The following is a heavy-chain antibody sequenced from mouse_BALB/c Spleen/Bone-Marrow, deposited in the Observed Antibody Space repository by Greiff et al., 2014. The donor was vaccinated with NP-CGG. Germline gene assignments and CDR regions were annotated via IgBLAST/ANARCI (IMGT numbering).Heavy chain of an antibody. D-gene: IGHD1-1*01. CDR3: ARNYGSSLDY. CDR2: IDPANGNT. Sequence: VQLQQSGAEIVEPGASVKSSCTTFGFNIEDSYIYWMKQRPEQGLEWIGRIDPANGNTKYDPKFQGKATITVDTSSATAYLQLSSLTSEDTAVYYCARNYGSSLDYWGQGTTLTVSS. V-gene: IGHV14-3*02. J-gene: IGHJ2*01. CDR1: GFNIEDSY.